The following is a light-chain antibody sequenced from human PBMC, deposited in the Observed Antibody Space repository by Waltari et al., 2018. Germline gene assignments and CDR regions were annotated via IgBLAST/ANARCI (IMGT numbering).Light chain of an antibody. V-gene: IGLV1-47*01. CDR2: RNN. Sequence: QSVLTQPPSASGTPGQRVTISCSGSSSNIGSNYVYWYQPLPGTAPKLLIYRNNQRPSGVPDRFSGSKSGTSASRAISGLRSEDEADYYCAAWDDSLSGHWVFGGGTKLTVL. CDR1: SSNIGSNY. CDR3: AAWDDSLSGHWV. J-gene: IGLJ3*02.